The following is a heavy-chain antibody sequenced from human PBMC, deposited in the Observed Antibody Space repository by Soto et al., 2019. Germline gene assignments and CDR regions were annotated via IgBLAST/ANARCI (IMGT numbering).Heavy chain of an antibody. Sequence: QVQLVQSGAEVKKPGASVKISCKVSGYTFTSYGINCVRQAPGQGLEWMGWITAYNFDTNYSQKFHGRVTMTIDTPTSTAYMELRSLTSDDAAVYYCASGFYGAGSYYSLDYWVRGTLVTVSS. CDR1: GYTFTSYG. CDR3: ASGFYGAGSYYSLDY. J-gene: IGHJ4*02. V-gene: IGHV1-18*01. D-gene: IGHD3-10*01. CDR2: ITAYNFDT.